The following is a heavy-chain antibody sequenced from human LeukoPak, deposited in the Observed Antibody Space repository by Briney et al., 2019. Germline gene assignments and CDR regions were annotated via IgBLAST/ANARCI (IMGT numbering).Heavy chain of an antibody. J-gene: IGHJ3*02. CDR1: GGSIRSYF. CDR2: IYYSGST. Sequence: KASETLSLTCTVSGGSIRSYFWSWIRQPPGKGLEWIGYIYYSGSTNYNPSLKSRVTISVDTSKNQFSLKLSSVTAADTAVYYCARVSPSGAFDIWGQGTMVTVSS. CDR3: ARVSPSGAFDI. V-gene: IGHV4-59*08.